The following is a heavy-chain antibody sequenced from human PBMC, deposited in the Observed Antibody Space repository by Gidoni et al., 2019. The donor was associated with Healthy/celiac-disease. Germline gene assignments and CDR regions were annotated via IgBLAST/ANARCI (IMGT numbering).Heavy chain of an antibody. J-gene: IGHJ4*02. D-gene: IGHD6-19*01. CDR2: IYYSGST. CDR1: AGSNSSGGYY. Sequence: QVQLQESGPGLVKPSQTLSLTCTVPAGSNSSGGYYWSWIRQHPGKGLEWIGYIYYSGSTYYNPALKSRVTISVDTSKNQFSLKLSSVTAADTAVYYCARDSHYSSGWGLFDYWGQGTLVTVSS. V-gene: IGHV4-31*03. CDR3: ARDSHYSSGWGLFDY.